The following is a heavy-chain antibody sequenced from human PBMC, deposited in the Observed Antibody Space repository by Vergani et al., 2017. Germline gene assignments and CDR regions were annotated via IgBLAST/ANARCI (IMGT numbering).Heavy chain of an antibody. D-gene: IGHD4-17*01. J-gene: IGHJ5*02. CDR3: ATDRHGYGDYRGNWFDP. V-gene: IGHV1-24*01. CDR2: FDPEDGET. CDR1: GYTFTGYY. Sequence: QVQLVQSGAEVKKPGASVKVSCKASGYTFTGYYMHWVRQAPGKGLEWMGGFDPEDGETIYAQKFQGRVTMTEDTSTDTAYMELSSLRSEDTAVYYCATDRHGYGDYRGNWFDPWGQGTLVTVSS.